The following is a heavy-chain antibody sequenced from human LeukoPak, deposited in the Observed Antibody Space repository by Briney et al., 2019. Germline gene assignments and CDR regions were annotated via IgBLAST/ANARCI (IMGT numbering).Heavy chain of an antibody. V-gene: IGHV4-30-4*01. CDR1: GVSISSGDYY. D-gene: IGHD6-13*01. CDR2: IYYSGST. Sequence: SETLSLTCTVSGVSISSGDYYWSWIRQPPGKGLEWIGYIYYSGSTYYNPSLKSRVTISVDTSKNQFSLKLSSVTAADTAVYYCARGRIAAAGYNYYYYGMDVWGQGTTVTVSS. J-gene: IGHJ6*02. CDR3: ARGRIAAAGYNYYYYGMDV.